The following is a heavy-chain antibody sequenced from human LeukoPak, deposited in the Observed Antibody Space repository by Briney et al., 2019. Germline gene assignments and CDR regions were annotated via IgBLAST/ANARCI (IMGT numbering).Heavy chain of an antibody. Sequence: ARSLRLSCAASGFTFSSYGMHWVRQAPGKGLEWVAVISYDGSNKYYADSVKGRFTISRDNSKNTLYLQMNSLRAEDTAVYYCAKSSGWYFDYWGQGTLVTVSS. J-gene: IGHJ4*02. D-gene: IGHD6-19*01. V-gene: IGHV3-30*18. CDR2: ISYDGSNK. CDR3: AKSSGWYFDY. CDR1: GFTFSSYG.